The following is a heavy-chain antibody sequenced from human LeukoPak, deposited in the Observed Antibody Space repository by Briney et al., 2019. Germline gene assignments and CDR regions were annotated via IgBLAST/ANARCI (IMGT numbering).Heavy chain of an antibody. CDR2: FKGGIATT. V-gene: IGHV3-15*01. J-gene: IGHJ4*02. D-gene: IGHD1-14*01. CDR3: SSDVAAYHPYALDH. Sequence: GGCLRLSCAASGFTFNRAWMGWVRPAAGKGLGWVGRFKGGIATTDYAAPVHGRFTISADDPTNTLYLQMNSLQTDDTAVYLCSSDVAAYHPYALDHWGQGILVTVSS. CDR1: GFTFNRAW.